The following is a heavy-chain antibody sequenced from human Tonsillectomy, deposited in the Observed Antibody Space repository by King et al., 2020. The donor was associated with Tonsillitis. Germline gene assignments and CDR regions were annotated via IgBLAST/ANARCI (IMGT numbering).Heavy chain of an antibody. D-gene: IGHD3-16*01. Sequence: VQLVESGGGLVKPGGSLRLSCAASGFTFSNAWMSWVRQAPGKGLEGVGRIKSKTDGGTTDYGAPVKGKFTISRDDSKNTLSLQMNSLKTEDTGVYYCTSRGYDYVWGSYPGYWGQGTLVSVSS. CDR1: GFTFSNAW. CDR3: TSRGYDYVWGSYPGY. V-gene: IGHV3-15*01. CDR2: IKSKTDGGTT. J-gene: IGHJ4*02.